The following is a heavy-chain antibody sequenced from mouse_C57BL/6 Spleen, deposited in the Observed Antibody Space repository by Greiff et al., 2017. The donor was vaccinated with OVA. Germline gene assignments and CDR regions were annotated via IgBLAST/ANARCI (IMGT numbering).Heavy chain of an antibody. CDR1: GYTFTSYW. V-gene: IGHV1-50*01. CDR3: AYYYGSSPWFAY. J-gene: IGHJ3*01. Sequence: VQLQQSGAELVKPGASVKLSCKASGYTFTSYWMQWVKQRPGQGLEWIGEIDPSDSYTNYNQKFKGKATLTVDTSSSTAYMQLSSLTSEDSAVYYCAYYYGSSPWFAYWGQGTLVTVSA. D-gene: IGHD1-1*01. CDR2: IDPSDSYT.